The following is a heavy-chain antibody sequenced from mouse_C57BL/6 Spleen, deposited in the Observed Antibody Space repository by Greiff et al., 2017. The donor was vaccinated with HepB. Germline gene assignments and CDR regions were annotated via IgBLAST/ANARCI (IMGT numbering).Heavy chain of an antibody. CDR3: ARFDTTGLYFDY. Sequence: QVQLQQSGPELVKPGASVKISCKASGYAFSSSWMNWVKQRPGKGLEWIGRIYPGDGDTNYNGKFKGKATLTADKSSSTAYMQLSSLTSEDSAVYFCARFDTTGLYFDYWGQGTTLTVSS. CDR2: IYPGDGDT. V-gene: IGHV1-82*01. J-gene: IGHJ2*01. CDR1: GYAFSSSW. D-gene: IGHD1-1*01.